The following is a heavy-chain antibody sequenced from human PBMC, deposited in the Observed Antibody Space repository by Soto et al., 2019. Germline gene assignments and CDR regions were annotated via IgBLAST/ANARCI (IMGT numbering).Heavy chain of an antibody. V-gene: IGHV3-21*06. Sequence: GGSLRLSCAASGFTFRIYSMNWVRQAPGKGLEWVSSISSSSIYIYYADSVRGRFTISRDNAKNSLYLQMNSLRAEDTAVYYCARGARDTTMIPHDIWGQGTMVTVSS. CDR3: ARGARDTTMIPHDI. J-gene: IGHJ3*02. D-gene: IGHD5-18*01. CDR2: ISSSSIYI. CDR1: GFTFRIYS.